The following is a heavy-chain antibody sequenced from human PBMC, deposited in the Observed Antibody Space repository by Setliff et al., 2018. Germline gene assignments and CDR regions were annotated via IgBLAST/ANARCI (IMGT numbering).Heavy chain of an antibody. D-gene: IGHD5-18*01. CDR1: GYTLTELS. J-gene: IGHJ4*02. CDR2: FDPEDGET. V-gene: IGHV1-24*01. Sequence: VKVSCKVSGYTLTELSMHWVRQAPGKGLEWMGGFDPEDGETIYAQKFQGRVTMTEDTSTDTAYMELSSLRSEDTAVYYCATSVSWIQLVLYPQGHPEPFDYWGQGTLVTVSS. CDR3: ATSVSWIQLVLYPQGHPEPFDY.